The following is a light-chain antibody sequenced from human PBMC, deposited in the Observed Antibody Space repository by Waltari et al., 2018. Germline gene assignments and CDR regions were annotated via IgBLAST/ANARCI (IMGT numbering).Light chain of an antibody. V-gene: IGKV3-20*01. CDR2: HAS. J-gene: IGKJ1*01. Sequence: DTLSFSPGESATLSCRASQSISKYLAWYQQKPGQAPRLLIYHASSRSTGIPDRFSGSGFGTDFSLTISRLEPEDFAVYYCQHYVSLPATFGQGTKLDIK. CDR1: QSISKY. CDR3: QHYVSLPAT.